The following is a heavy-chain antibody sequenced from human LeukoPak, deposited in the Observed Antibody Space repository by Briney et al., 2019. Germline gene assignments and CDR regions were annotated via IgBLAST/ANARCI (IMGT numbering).Heavy chain of an antibody. CDR1: GGTFSSYA. CDR3: ARDSSGYPVRNWFNP. CDR2: IIPIFGTA. Sequence: SVKVSCKASGGTFSSYAISWVRQAPGQGLEWMGGIIPIFGTANYAQKFQGRVTITADESTSTAYMELSSLRSEDTAVYYCARDSSGYPVRNWFNPWGQGTLVTVSS. J-gene: IGHJ5*02. D-gene: IGHD3-22*01. V-gene: IGHV1-69*13.